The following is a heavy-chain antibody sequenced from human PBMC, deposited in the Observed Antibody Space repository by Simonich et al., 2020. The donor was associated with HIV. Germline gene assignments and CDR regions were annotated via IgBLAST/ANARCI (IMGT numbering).Heavy chain of an antibody. Sequence: QVQLQESGPGLVKPSETLSLTCAVSGYSISSGYYWGWNRQPPGKGLEWIGSIYHSGSTYYNPSLKRRVTISVDTSKNQFSLKLSSVTAADTAVYYCARNNFWGGWLFDYWGQGTLVTVSS. CDR3: ARNNFWGGWLFDY. CDR2: IYHSGST. V-gene: IGHV4-38-2*01. D-gene: IGHD3-3*01. CDR1: GYSISSGYY. J-gene: IGHJ4*02.